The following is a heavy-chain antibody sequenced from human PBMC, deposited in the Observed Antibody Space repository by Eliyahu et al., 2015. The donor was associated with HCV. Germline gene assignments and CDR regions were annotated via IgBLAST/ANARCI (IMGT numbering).Heavy chain of an antibody. CDR2: XHYSGST. V-gene: IGHV4-59*01. D-gene: IGHD6-19*01. CDR1: GGSITPYY. CDR3: ASGGGGIAVTGTGGWFDP. J-gene: IGHJ5*02. Sequence: QVQLQESGPGLVKPSETLSLTCTVSGGSITPYYWSWIRQPPGKGLEWIGXXHYSGSTNYNPSLKSRVTISLDTSKNQLSLNLTSVTAADTAMYYCASGGGGIAVTGTGGWFDPWGQGTLATVSS.